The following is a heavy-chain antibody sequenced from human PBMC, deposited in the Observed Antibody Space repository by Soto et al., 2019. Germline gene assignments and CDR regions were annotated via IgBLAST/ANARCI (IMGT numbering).Heavy chain of an antibody. J-gene: IGHJ6*03. CDR3: ASDSGYERYGVGSTTYSYYYYMDV. CDR1: GGTFSSYT. D-gene: IGHD5-12*01. V-gene: IGHV1-69*02. Sequence: QVQLVQSGAEVKKPGSSVKVSCKASGGTFSSYTISWVRQAPGQGLEWMGRIIPILGIANYAQKFQGRVTITADKSTSTAYMQLSSLRSEDTAVYYCASDSGYERYGVGSTTYSYYYYMDVWGKGTTVTVSS. CDR2: IIPILGIA.